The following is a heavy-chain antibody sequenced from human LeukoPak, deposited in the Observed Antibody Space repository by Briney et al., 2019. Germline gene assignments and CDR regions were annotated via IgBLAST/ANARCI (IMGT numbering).Heavy chain of an antibody. D-gene: IGHD2-21*01. Sequence: GGSLRLSCAASGFTFNTYWIHWVRQAPGKGLVWVSRISTDGTTTTYAASVKGRFTISRDNAKSTVYLQMNNLRAEDTALYYCARGTYPLDYWGQGTLVTVSS. V-gene: IGHV3-74*01. J-gene: IGHJ4*02. CDR2: ISTDGTTT. CDR3: ARGTYPLDY. CDR1: GFTFNTYW.